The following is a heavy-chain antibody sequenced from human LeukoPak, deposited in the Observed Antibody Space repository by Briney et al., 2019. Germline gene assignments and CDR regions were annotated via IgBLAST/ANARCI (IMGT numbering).Heavy chain of an antibody. V-gene: IGHV1-18*01. CDR3: ARDYDSSGYYRQTALDY. CDR2: VTAFNENT. D-gene: IGHD3-22*01. Sequence: ASVKVSCKASGFALTTYNIVWLRQAPGQGLEWVGGVTAFNENTHYSRKVQGRVTMTRDTSTSTAYMEPRSLRSDDTAVYYCARDYDSSGYYRQTALDYWGQGTLVTVSS. CDR1: GFALTTYN. J-gene: IGHJ4*02.